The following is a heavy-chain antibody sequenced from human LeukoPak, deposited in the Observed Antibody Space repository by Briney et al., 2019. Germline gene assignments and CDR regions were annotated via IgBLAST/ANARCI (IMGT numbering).Heavy chain of an antibody. Sequence: GGSLRLSCAASGFTFSSYWMSWVRQAPGKGLEWVANIKQDGSEKYYVDSVKGRFTISRDNAKNSLYLQMNSLRAEDTAVYYCARKDYDSSGYEVYYYMDVWGKGTTVTISS. J-gene: IGHJ6*03. V-gene: IGHV3-7*01. CDR1: GFTFSSYW. CDR3: ARKDYDSSGYEVYYYMDV. D-gene: IGHD3-22*01. CDR2: IKQDGSEK.